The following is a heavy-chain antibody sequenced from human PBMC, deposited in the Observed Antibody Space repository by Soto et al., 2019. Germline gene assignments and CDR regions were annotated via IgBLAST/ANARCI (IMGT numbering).Heavy chain of an antibody. D-gene: IGHD4-17*01. CDR1: GFTVSSNY. CDR3: ARVREGTVTSYYYYGMDV. Sequence: PGGSLRLSCAASGFTVSSNYMSWVRQAPGKGLEWVSVIYSCGSTYYADSVKGRFTISRDNSKNTLYLQMNSLRAEDTAVYYCARVREGTVTSYYYYGMDVWGQGPTVTVSS. V-gene: IGHV3-66*03. J-gene: IGHJ6*02. CDR2: IYSCGST.